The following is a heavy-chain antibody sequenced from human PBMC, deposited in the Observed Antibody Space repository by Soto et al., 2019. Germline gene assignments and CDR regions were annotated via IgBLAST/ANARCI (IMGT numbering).Heavy chain of an antibody. CDR3: ARDADILTGSDAFDI. CDR1: GFTFSDYY. J-gene: IGHJ3*02. D-gene: IGHD3-9*01. Sequence: QVQLVESGGGLVKPGGSLRLSCAASGFTFSDYYMSWIRQAPGKGLEWVSYIGSSSSYTNYADSVKGRFTISRDSAKKSLYLQMNSLRAEDTAVYYCARDADILTGSDAFDIWGQGTMVTVSS. V-gene: IGHV3-11*05. CDR2: IGSSSSYT.